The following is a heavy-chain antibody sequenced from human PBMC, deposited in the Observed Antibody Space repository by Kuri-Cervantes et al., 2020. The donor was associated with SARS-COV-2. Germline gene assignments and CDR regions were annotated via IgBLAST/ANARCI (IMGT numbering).Heavy chain of an antibody. CDR3: ARGMGAGATSWSFDY. CDR2: ISYDGSNK. J-gene: IGHJ4*02. Sequence: GGSLRLSCAASGFTFSSYAMHWVRQAPGKRLEWVAVISYDGSNKYYADSVKGRFTISRDNSKNTLYLQMNSLRAEDTAVYYCARGMGAGATSWSFDYWGQGTLVTVSS. V-gene: IGHV3-30-3*01. CDR1: GFTFSSYA. D-gene: IGHD1-26*01.